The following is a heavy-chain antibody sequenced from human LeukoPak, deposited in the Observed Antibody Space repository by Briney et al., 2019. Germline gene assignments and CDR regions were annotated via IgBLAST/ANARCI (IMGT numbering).Heavy chain of an antibody. V-gene: IGHV1-8*01. CDR3: ARGRRLTGYYDSDY. Sequence: ASVKVSCKASGYTFTSYDVNWVRQATGQGLEWMGWMNPNSGNTGYAQKFQSRDTMTRNTSISTAYMELSSLRSEDTAVYYCARGRRLTGYYDSDYWGQGTLVTVSS. D-gene: IGHD3-9*01. J-gene: IGHJ4*02. CDR2: MNPNSGNT. CDR1: GYTFTSYD.